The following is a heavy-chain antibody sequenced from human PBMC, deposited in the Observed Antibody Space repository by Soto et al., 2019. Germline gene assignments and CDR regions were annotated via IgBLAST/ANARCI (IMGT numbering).Heavy chain of an antibody. Sequence: SETLSLTCSVSGGTISGYYWTWIRQPAGKGLEWIGRIYSSGNTKYNPSLQSRVTMSLDTSNNQFSQRLTSVTAADTAVYYCARGQRFSDWFDPWGQGTLVTVSS. CDR2: IYSSGNT. V-gene: IGHV4-4*07. J-gene: IGHJ5*02. CDR3: ARGQRFSDWFDP. D-gene: IGHD3-3*01. CDR1: GGTISGYY.